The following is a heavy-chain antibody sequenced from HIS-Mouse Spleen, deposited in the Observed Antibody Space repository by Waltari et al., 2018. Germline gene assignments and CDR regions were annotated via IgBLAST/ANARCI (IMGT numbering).Heavy chain of an antibody. Sequence: QLQLQESGPGLVKPSETLSLTCTGSGGSFSSSSYYWGWLRQPPGKGLEWIVSIYYSGSTYYNPSLKSRVTISVDTSKNQFSLKLSSVTAADTAVYYCAREIPYSSSWYDWYFDLWGRGTLVTVSS. CDR3: AREIPYSSSWYDWYFDL. D-gene: IGHD6-13*01. V-gene: IGHV4-39*07. J-gene: IGHJ2*01. CDR1: GGSFSSSSYY. CDR2: IYYSGST.